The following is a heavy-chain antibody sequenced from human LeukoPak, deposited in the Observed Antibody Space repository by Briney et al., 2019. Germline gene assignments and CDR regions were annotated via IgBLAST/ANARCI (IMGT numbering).Heavy chain of an antibody. Sequence: GASVTVSFKASGYTFARYGISWVRQAPGQGGEGMGWISAYNGNTHYAQKLQGRVTMTTHTSTSTAYMELRSLRSDHTAVYYRARHYDYVWGSYNSYYMDVWGKGTTVTISS. CDR3: ARHYDYVWGSYNSYYMDV. CDR1: GYTFARYG. J-gene: IGHJ6*03. CDR2: ISAYNGNT. V-gene: IGHV1-18*01. D-gene: IGHD3-16*01.